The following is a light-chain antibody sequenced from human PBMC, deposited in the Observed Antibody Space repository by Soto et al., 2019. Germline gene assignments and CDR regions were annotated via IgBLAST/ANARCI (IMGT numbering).Light chain of an antibody. J-gene: IGLJ1*01. CDR3: SSYTGSSTYG. CDR1: SSDVGAYNY. V-gene: IGLV2-14*03. CDR2: DVT. Sequence: QSALTQPASVSGSPGQSIAISCTGNSSDVGAYNYVSWYQHHPGKAPKLMIYDVTDRPSGVSDRVSGSKSGNTASLTIAGLQAADEADYFCSSYTGSSTYGFGTGTKLAVL.